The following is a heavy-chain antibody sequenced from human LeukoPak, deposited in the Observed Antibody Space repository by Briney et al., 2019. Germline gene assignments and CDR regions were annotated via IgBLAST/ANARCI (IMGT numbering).Heavy chain of an antibody. V-gene: IGHV3-11*06. Sequence: LSLTCTVSGGSISSGDYYWSWIRQPPGKGLEWVSSISSSGRYIDYADSVKGRFTISRDNAKNSLYLQMSSLRAEDTAVYYCARDRYCSGGSCYPYYFDYWGQGTLVTVSS. CDR3: ARDRYCSGGSCYPYYFDY. J-gene: IGHJ4*02. CDR1: GGSISSGDYY. D-gene: IGHD2-15*01. CDR2: ISSSGRYI.